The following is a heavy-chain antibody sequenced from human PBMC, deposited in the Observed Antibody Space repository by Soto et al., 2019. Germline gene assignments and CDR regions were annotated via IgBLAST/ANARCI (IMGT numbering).Heavy chain of an antibody. V-gene: IGHV4-34*01. J-gene: IGHJ4*02. Sequence: AESLCVTCALYVGSFSVYYWSWIRQPPGKGLDWIGEINHSGSTNYNPSLKSRVTISVDTSKNQFSLKLSSVTAADTAVYYCARARRIAPRSFDYWGQGTMVTVSS. CDR3: ARARRIAPRSFDY. CDR1: VGSFSVYY. CDR2: INHSGST. D-gene: IGHD6-6*01.